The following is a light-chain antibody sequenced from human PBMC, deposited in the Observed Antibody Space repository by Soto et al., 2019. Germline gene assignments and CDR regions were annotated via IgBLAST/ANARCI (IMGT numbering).Light chain of an antibody. J-gene: IGLJ3*02. CDR1: SSDVCAYNY. CDR3: SSYTTATTRV. Sequence: QSALTQPASVSGSPGQSITISCTGTSSDVCAYNYVSWYQQHPGKAPNLMIFDVSNRPSGVSNRFSGSKSGNTASLTISGLQAEDEADYYCSSYTTATTRVFGGGTKLTVL. CDR2: DVS. V-gene: IGLV2-14*01.